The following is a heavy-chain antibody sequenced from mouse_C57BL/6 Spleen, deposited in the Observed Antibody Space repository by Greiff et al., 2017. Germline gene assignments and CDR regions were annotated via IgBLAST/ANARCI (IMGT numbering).Heavy chain of an antibody. D-gene: IGHD1-1*01. CDR2: ISDGGSYT. J-gene: IGHJ4*01. CDR1: GFTFSSYA. V-gene: IGHV5-4*03. Sequence: EVKVVESGGGLVKPGGSLKLSCAASGFTFSSYAMSWVRQTPEKRLEWVATISDGGSYTYYPDNVKGRFTISRDNAKNNLYLQMSHLKSEDTAMYDCARGHLLRRYAMDYWGQGTSVTVSS. CDR3: ARGHLLRRYAMDY.